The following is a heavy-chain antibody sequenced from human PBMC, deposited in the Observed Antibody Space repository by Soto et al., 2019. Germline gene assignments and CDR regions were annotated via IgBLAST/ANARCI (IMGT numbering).Heavy chain of an antibody. CDR1: GFTFSSYA. Sequence: GGSLRLSCAASGFTFSSYAMSWVRQAPGKGLEWVSAISGSGGSTYYADSVKGRFTISRDNSKNTLYLQMNSLRAEDTAVYYCAKDERNYDILTGYLSAEYFQHWGQGTLVTVSS. CDR3: AKDERNYDILTGYLSAEYFQH. D-gene: IGHD3-9*01. V-gene: IGHV3-23*01. J-gene: IGHJ1*01. CDR2: ISGSGGST.